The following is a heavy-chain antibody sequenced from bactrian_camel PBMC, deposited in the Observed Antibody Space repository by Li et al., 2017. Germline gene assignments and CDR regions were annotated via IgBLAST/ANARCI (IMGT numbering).Heavy chain of an antibody. V-gene: IGHV3S26*01. CDR1: GFTVDSER. CDR3: AADPSIPRFQGTWYDDYGYNY. Sequence: HVQLVESGGGSVQPGESLRLSCAASGFTVDSERIYWVRQAPGKEREGVAVIYSHDEKTTYADSVKGRFTISRDIAKNTLYLQMNTLVPEDTAMYYCAADPSIPRFQGTWYDDYGYNYRGQGTQVTVS. D-gene: IGHD7*01. J-gene: IGHJ4*01. CDR2: IYSHDEKT.